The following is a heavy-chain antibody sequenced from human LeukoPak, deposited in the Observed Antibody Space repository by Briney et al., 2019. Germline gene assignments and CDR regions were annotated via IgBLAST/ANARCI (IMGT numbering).Heavy chain of an antibody. D-gene: IGHD6-13*01. CDR2: ISYDGSDK. CDR1: GFTFSSYA. V-gene: IGHV3-30*04. CDR3: ASSRGSWPDYFDY. Sequence: GGSLRLSCAASGFTFSSYAMYWVRQAPGKGLEWVAVISYDGSDKFYADSVKGRFTISRDSSKNTLYLQMNSLRPEDTAVYYCASSRGSWPDYFDYWGQGTLVTVSS. J-gene: IGHJ4*02.